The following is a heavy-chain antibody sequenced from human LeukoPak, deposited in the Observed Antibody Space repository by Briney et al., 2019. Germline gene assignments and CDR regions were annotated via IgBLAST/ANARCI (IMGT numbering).Heavy chain of an antibody. CDR1: GFTFSSYG. D-gene: IGHD2-2*01. V-gene: IGHV3-30*18. CDR3: AKDPRAYCSSTTCYVDY. CDR2: ISNDGSNK. Sequence: PGGSLRLSCAASGFTFSSYGMHWVRQAPGKGLEWVAVISNDGSNKYYADSVKGRFIISRDNSKNTLYLQMNSLRAEDTAVYYCAKDPRAYCSSTTCYVDYWGQGTLVTVSS. J-gene: IGHJ4*02.